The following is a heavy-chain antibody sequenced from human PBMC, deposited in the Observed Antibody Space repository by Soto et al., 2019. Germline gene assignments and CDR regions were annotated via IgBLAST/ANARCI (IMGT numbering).Heavy chain of an antibody. Sequence: GGSLRLSCAASGFTFSSYGMHWVRQAPGKGLEWVAVIWYDGSNKYYADSVKGRFTISRDNSKNTLYLQMNSLRAEDTAVYYCARDLEDYGDYAFDIWGQGTMVTVS. CDR2: IWYDGSNK. CDR3: ARDLEDYGDYAFDI. CDR1: GFTFSSYG. V-gene: IGHV3-33*01. D-gene: IGHD4-17*01. J-gene: IGHJ3*02.